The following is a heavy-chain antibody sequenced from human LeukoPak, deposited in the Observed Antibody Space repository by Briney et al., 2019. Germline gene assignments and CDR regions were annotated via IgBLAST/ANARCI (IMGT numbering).Heavy chain of an antibody. CDR1: GYTFTGYY. Sequence: ASVKVSCKASGYTFTGYYMHWVRQAPGQGLEWMGWINPNSGGTNYAQKFQGRVTMTWDTSISTAYMELSRLRSDDTAVYYCASHSSGWYEYYFDYWGQGTLVTVSS. CDR2: INPNSGGT. CDR3: ASHSSGWYEYYFDY. V-gene: IGHV1-2*02. D-gene: IGHD6-19*01. J-gene: IGHJ4*02.